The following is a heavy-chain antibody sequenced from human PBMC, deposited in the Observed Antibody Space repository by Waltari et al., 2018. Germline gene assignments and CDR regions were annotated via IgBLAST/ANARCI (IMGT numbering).Heavy chain of an antibody. D-gene: IGHD1-20*01. V-gene: IGHV4-34*01. Sequence: QVQLQQWGAGLLKPSETLSRTCAGYGGSFSAYYSSWIRHPPGKGLGWMGEINHRGSTNYKPSLKSRVTISVDTSKNQFSLKVSSVTAADTAVYYCARGRGTPAYKYMDVWGKGTTVTVSS. J-gene: IGHJ6*03. CDR3: ARGRGTPAYKYMDV. CDR2: INHRGST. CDR1: GGSFSAYY.